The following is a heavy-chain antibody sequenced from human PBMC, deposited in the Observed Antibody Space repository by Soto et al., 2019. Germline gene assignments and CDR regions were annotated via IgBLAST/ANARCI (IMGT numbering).Heavy chain of an antibody. V-gene: IGHV6-1*01. CDR3: ARGVAGSGFDL. CDR1: GDSVSSNTAA. D-gene: IGHD6-19*01. Sequence: SQTLSLTCAMSGDSVSSNTAAWNWIRSSPSRGLEWLGRTYYRSNWRHDYAVSVKSRITVNPGTSKNHLSLQLNSVTPDDTAVYYCARGVAGSGFDLWGQGTLVPVSS. J-gene: IGHJ4*02. CDR2: TYYRSNWRH.